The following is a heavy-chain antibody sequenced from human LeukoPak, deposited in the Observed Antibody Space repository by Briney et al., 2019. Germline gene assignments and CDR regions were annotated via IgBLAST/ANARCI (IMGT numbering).Heavy chain of an antibody. Sequence: ASVKVSCKTSGYTFTNYGISWVRRAPGQGLEWMGWMNPNSGNTGYAQKFQGRVTITADESTSTAYMELSSLRSEDTAVYYCATDRPGYYYGSGSYLSYYYYYMDVWGKGTTVTISS. CDR2: MNPNSGNT. CDR1: GYTFTNYG. D-gene: IGHD3-10*01. V-gene: IGHV1-8*03. CDR3: ATDRPGYYYGSGSYLSYYYYYMDV. J-gene: IGHJ6*03.